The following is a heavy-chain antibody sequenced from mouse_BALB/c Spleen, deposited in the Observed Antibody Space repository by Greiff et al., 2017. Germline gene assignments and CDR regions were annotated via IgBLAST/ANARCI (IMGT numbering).Heavy chain of an antibody. Sequence: QVQLQQSGPGLVQPSQSLSITCTVSGFSLTSYGVHWVRQPPGKGLEWLGVIWAGGSTNYNSALMSRLSISKDNSKSQVFLKMNSLQTDDTAMYYCASGGGSLVESSYWGQGTLVTVSA. J-gene: IGHJ3*01. CDR2: IWAGGST. CDR1: GFSLTSYG. D-gene: IGHD1-3*01. V-gene: IGHV2-9*02. CDR3: ASGGGSLVESSY.